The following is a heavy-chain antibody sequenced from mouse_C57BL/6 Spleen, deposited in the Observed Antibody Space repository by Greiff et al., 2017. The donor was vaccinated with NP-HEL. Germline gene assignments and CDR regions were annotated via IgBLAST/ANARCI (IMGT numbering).Heavy chain of an antibody. Sequence: RPGQGLEWTGGINPGSGGTNYNEKFKGKATLTADKSSSTAYMQLSSLTSEDSAVYFCARRAYYSNTWYFDVWGTGTTVTVSS. V-gene: IGHV1-54*01. D-gene: IGHD2-5*01. CDR3: ARRAYYSNTWYFDV. J-gene: IGHJ1*03. CDR2: INPGSGGT.